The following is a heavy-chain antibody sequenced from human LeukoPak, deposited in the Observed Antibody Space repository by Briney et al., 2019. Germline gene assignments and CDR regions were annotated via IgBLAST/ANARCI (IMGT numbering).Heavy chain of an antibody. CDR1: GFTFSSYA. CDR2: ISYDGSNK. Sequence: GGPLSLSCAASGFTFSSYAMHWVRQPPGKGLGGVAVISYDGSNKYYADSVKGRFTISRDNSKNTLYLQMNSLRAGDTAVYYCARGEDSSGPSDCWGQGTLVTVSS. V-gene: IGHV3-30-3*01. J-gene: IGHJ4*02. CDR3: ARGEDSSGPSDC. D-gene: IGHD3-22*01.